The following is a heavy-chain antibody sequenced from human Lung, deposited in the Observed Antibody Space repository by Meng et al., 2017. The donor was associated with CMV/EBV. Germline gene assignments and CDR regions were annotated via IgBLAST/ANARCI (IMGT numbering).Heavy chain of an antibody. V-gene: IGHV2-26*01. CDR2: IFSNDEK. Sequence: SGPTLVKPTQTLTLTCTVSGFPLSNARIGVSWIRQPPGKALEWLADIFSNDEKSYNASLKRRLTISKDTSKSQVVLTMTAVDPVDTGTYYCARTGDKVGRPFYYWGQGSLVTVSS. J-gene: IGHJ4*02. D-gene: IGHD2/OR15-2a*01. CDR1: GFPLSNARIG. CDR3: ARTGDKVGRPFYY.